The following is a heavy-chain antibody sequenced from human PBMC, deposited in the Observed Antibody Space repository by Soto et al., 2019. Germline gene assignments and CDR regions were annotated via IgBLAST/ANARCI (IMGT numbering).Heavy chain of an antibody. V-gene: IGHV3-23*01. Sequence: GGSRRLSCAASGFTFGTYAMNGVRQAPGKGLEWVSGISGSGGSTYYTDSVKGRFTISRDNSKNTLYLQMNSLRADDTAVYYCAKDRSVDTRDWFDPRGQGTLVTVSS. CDR2: ISGSGGST. CDR3: AKDRSVDTRDWFDP. D-gene: IGHD5-18*01. CDR1: GFTFGTYA. J-gene: IGHJ5*02.